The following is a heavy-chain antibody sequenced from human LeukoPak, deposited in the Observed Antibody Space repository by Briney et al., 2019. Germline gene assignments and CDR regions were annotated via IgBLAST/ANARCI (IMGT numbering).Heavy chain of an antibody. J-gene: IGHJ5*02. CDR2: IKQDGSEK. CDR3: ARVQQLGSINWFDP. V-gene: IGHV3-7*01. CDR1: GFTFSSYW. D-gene: IGHD6-6*01. Sequence: GGSLRLSCAASGFTFSSYWMSWVRQAPGKGLEWVANIKQDGSEKYYVDSVKGRFTISRDNAKNSLYLQMNSLRAEDTAAYYCARVQQLGSINWFDPWGQGTLVTVSS.